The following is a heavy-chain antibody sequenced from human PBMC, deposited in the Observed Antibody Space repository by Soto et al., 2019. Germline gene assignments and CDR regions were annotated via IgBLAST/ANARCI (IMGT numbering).Heavy chain of an antibody. D-gene: IGHD1-26*01. V-gene: IGHV3-74*01. J-gene: IGHJ5*02. CDR1: GFSFSSYW. CDR3: ARVLTGSYNWFDP. CDR2: INSDGSTT. Sequence: EVQLVESGGGLVQPGGSLRLSCAASGFSFSSYWMHWVRQVPGKGLVWVSRINSDGSTTTYADSVKGRFTIFRDNAKNTLYLQMNSLRVEDTAVYYCARVLTGSYNWFDPWGQGTLVTVSS.